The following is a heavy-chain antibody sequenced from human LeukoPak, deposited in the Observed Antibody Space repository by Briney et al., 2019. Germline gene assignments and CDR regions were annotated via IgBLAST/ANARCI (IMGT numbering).Heavy chain of an antibody. V-gene: IGHV3-74*01. CDR2: INTDGSST. J-gene: IGHJ3*02. D-gene: IGHD5-12*01. CDR1: GFTFSSYW. CDR3: ARERMDTMGDAFDI. Sequence: GGSLRLSCAASGFTFSSYWMHWVRQAPGKGLVWVSRINTDGSSTSYADSVKGRFTISRDNAKNSLYLQMNSLRAEDTAVYYCARERMDTMGDAFDIWGQGTMVTVSS.